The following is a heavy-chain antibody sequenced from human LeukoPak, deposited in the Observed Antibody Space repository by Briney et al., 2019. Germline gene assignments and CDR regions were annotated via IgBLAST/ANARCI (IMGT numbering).Heavy chain of an antibody. CDR1: GGTFSSYA. D-gene: IGHD4-17*01. V-gene: IGHV1-69*05. CDR2: IIPIFGTA. J-gene: IGHJ4*02. Sequence: SMKVSCKASGGTFSSYAISWVRQAPGQGLEWMGRIIPIFGTANYAQKFQGRVTITTDESTSTAYMELSSLRSEDTAVYYCARDVDYGPAPYYFDYWGQGTLVTVSS. CDR3: ARDVDYGPAPYYFDY.